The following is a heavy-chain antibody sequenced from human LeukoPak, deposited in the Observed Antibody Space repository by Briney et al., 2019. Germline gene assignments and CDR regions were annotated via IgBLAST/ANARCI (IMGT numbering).Heavy chain of an antibody. V-gene: IGHV4-34*01. D-gene: IGHD2-15*01. Sequence: SETLSLTCAVYGGSFSGYYWSWIRQPPGKGLEWIGEINHSGSANYNPSLKSRVTISVDTSKNQFSLKLSSVTAADTAVYYCATGRMRLHLNYWGQGTLVTVSS. CDR2: INHSGSA. CDR1: GGSFSGYY. J-gene: IGHJ4*02. CDR3: ATGRMRLHLNY.